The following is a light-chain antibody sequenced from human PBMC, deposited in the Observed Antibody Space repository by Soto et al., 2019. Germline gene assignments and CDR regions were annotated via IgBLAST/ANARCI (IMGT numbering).Light chain of an antibody. CDR2: AAS. CDR3: QKYDTAPQT. CDR1: QDIIDY. Sequence: DIQMTQSPSSLSASVGDTVTITCRASQDIIDYLAWYQQRPGKVPKLLIYAASTLQTGVSSRFSGSGAGTDFTLTINSLQPEDVGTYYCQKYDTAPQTFGQGTRVEIK. J-gene: IGKJ1*01. V-gene: IGKV1-27*01.